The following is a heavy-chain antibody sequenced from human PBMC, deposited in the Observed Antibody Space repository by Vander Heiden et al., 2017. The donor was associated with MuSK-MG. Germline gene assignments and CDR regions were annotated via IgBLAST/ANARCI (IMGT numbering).Heavy chain of an antibody. D-gene: IGHD6-13*01. CDR1: GVSCCGYY. CDR3: ARVFRPGIAAAAPFDY. V-gene: IGHV4-34*01. J-gene: IGHJ4*02. CDR2: INHSGST. Sequence: QVQLPQWGAGPLKPSETTSPTCAVHGVSCCGYYWSWIRQPPGKGLEWIGEINHSGSTNYNPSLKSRVTISIDTSKNQFSLKLSSVTAADTAVYYCARVFRPGIAAAAPFDYWGQGTLVTVSS.